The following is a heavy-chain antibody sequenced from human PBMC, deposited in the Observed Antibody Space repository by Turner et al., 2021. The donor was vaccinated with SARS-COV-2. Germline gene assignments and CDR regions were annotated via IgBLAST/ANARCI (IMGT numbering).Heavy chain of an antibody. V-gene: IGHV4-31*03. D-gene: IGHD1-26*01. Sequence: QVQLKETGPGLVNPLQTLSLTCTVSRGFISSGGYYWSWIRQHPGKGLEWLGYIYYSGNTYYNPSLKSRVTISVDTSKNQFSLRLNSVTAADTAVYYCARDGMVVGAFDIWGQGTMVTVSS. CDR1: RGFISSGGYY. CDR3: ARDGMVVGAFDI. J-gene: IGHJ3*02. CDR2: IYYSGNT.